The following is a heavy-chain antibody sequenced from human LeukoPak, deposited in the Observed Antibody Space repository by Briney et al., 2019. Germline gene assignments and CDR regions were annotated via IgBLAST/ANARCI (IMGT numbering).Heavy chain of an antibody. Sequence: PGGSLRLSCAASGFAFSSYAMHWVRQAPGKGLEWVAVVSYDGSNKYYADSVKDRFTISRDNSKNTLYLQMNSLRAEDTAVYYCAREYYQFDAFDIWGQGTMVTVSS. CDR3: AREYYQFDAFDI. D-gene: IGHD2-2*01. V-gene: IGHV3-30*04. CDR2: VSYDGSNK. J-gene: IGHJ3*02. CDR1: GFAFSSYA.